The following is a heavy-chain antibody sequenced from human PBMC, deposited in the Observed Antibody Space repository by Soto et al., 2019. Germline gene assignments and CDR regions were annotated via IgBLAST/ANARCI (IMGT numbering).Heavy chain of an antibody. Sequence: GGSLRLSCAASGFTFSSYEMNWVRQAPGKGLEWVSYISSSGSTIYYADFVKGRFTISRDNAKDSLYLQMNSLRAEDTAVYYCARGQTIFGVVTYSWFDPWGQGTLVTVSS. CDR3: ARGQTIFGVVTYSWFDP. D-gene: IGHD3-3*01. CDR2: ISSSGSTI. J-gene: IGHJ5*02. V-gene: IGHV3-48*03. CDR1: GFTFSSYE.